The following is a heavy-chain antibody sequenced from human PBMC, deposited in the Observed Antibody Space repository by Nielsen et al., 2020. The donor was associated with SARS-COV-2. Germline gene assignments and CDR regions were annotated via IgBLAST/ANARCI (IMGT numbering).Heavy chain of an antibody. V-gene: IGHV3-9*01. J-gene: IGHJ4*02. CDR3: AKMRDIAAAGTGVDY. D-gene: IGHD6-13*01. CDR1: GFSFNEYA. Sequence: SLKISCAVSGFSFNEYAMQWVRQAPGKGLEWVSGISWNSGSIGYADSVKGRFTISRDNAKNSLYLQMNSLRAEDTALYYCAKMRDIAAAGTGVDYWGQGTLVTVSS. CDR2: ISWNSGSI.